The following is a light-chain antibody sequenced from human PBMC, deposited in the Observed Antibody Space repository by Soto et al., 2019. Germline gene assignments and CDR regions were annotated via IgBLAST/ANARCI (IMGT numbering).Light chain of an antibody. CDR1: QSISKS. CDR3: QQRNSYPRT. V-gene: IGKV1-9*01. J-gene: IGKJ2*01. Sequence: DFQVTQSPSSLSASVGDRVTITCRASQSISKSLNWFQQKPGKAPNLLISAASTLQSGVPSRFSGSGSETEFTLTITSLQPEDSATYYCQQRNSYPRTFGQGTKVDIK. CDR2: AAS.